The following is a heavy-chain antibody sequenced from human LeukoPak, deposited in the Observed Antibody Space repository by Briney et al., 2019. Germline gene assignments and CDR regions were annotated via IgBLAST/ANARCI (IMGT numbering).Heavy chain of an antibody. J-gene: IGHJ3*02. V-gene: IGHV3-23*01. D-gene: IGHD1-26*01. CDR2: ISGSGGST. Sequence: GSLRLSCAASGFTFSSYAMSWVRQAPGKGLEWVSAISGSGGSTYYADSAKGRFTISRDNSKNSLYLQMNSLRAEDTAVYYCATWGEWELLRGNDAFDIWGQGTMVTVSS. CDR1: GFTFSSYA. CDR3: ATWGEWELLRGNDAFDI.